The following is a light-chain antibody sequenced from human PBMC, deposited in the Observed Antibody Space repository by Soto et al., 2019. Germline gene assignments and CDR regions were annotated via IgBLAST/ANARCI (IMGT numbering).Light chain of an antibody. V-gene: IGKV3D-15*01. Sequence: EIVLTQSPATLSLSPGERATLSCRAIQSVSSSYLAWYQHKPGQAPRLLIYGASSRATGIPDRFSGSGSGTEFTLTISSLQSEDFAVCYCQQYNNWPPITFGQGTRLEIK. CDR3: QQYNNWPPIT. CDR1: QSVSSSY. CDR2: GAS. J-gene: IGKJ5*01.